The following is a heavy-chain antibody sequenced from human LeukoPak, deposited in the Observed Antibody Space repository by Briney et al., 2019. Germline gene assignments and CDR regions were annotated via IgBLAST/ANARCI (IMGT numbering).Heavy chain of an antibody. CDR1: GGSFSGYY. CDR3: ARSSGRYYAGWFDP. Sequence: KPSETLSLTCAVYGGSFSGYYWSWIRQPPGKGLEWIGEINHSGSTNYNPSLKSRVTISVDTSKNQFSLKLSSVTAADTAVYYCARSSGRYYAGWFDPWGQGTLVTVSS. V-gene: IGHV4-34*01. CDR2: INHSGST. D-gene: IGHD1-26*01. J-gene: IGHJ5*02.